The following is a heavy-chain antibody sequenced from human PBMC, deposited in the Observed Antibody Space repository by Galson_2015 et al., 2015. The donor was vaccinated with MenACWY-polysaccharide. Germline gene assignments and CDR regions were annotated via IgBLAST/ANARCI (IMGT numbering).Heavy chain of an antibody. J-gene: IGHJ5*02. CDR2: IHSTGTT. D-gene: IGHD2-2*01. CDR3: AKWGDCTSTTCFSHWFDP. Sequence: ETLSLTCTVSGGSISNSYWAWIRQPAGTGLEFIGRIHSTGTTHYNPSLMGRVTMSVDTSKNQFSLMLTSVTAADTAVYYCAKWGDCTSTTCFSHWFDPWGQGTLVTVSS. CDR1: GGSISNSY. V-gene: IGHV4-4*07.